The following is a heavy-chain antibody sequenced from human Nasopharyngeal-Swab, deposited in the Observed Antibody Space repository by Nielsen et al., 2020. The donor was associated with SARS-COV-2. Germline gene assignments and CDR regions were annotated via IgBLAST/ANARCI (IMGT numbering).Heavy chain of an antibody. CDR1: GGSISSSSYY. CDR2: IYYSGST. J-gene: IGHJ4*02. D-gene: IGHD2-15*01. Sequence: SETLSLTCTVSGGSISSSSYYWGWIRQPPGKGLEWIGSIYYSGSTYYNPSLKSRVTISVDTSKNQFSLKLSSVTAADTAVYYCARHARSGVVVAAAYYFDYWGQGTLVTVSS. CDR3: ARHARSGVVVAAAYYFDY. V-gene: IGHV4-39*01.